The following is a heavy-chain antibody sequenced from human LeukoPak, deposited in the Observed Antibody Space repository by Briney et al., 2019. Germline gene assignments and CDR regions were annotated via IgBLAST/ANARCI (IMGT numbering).Heavy chain of an antibody. CDR3: ARVARGSGWRGFDY. J-gene: IGHJ4*02. D-gene: IGHD6-19*01. CDR2: ISTNGGNT. CDR1: GFTFSSYS. V-gene: IGHV3-64*02. Sequence: GGSLRLSCAASGFTFSSYSMHWVRQAPGKGLEYVSAISTNGGNTYYADSVKGRFTISRDNSKNTPYLQMGSLRAEDMAVFYCARVARGSGWRGFDYWGQGTLVTVSS.